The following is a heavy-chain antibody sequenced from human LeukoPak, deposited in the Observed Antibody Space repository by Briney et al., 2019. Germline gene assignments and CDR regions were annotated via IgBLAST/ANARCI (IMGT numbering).Heavy chain of an antibody. D-gene: IGHD3-9*01. CDR1: GFTLSSYW. CDR3: ARDSYILTDSSPHGMDV. CDR2: IMEDGSEK. J-gene: IGHJ6*02. V-gene: IGHV3-7*01. Sequence: GGSLRLSCVVSGFTLSSYWMTWIRQAPGKGLEWVANIMEDGSEKYYGDSVKGRFTISRDNAKNSLYLQMNSLRAEDTAVYYCARDSYILTDSSPHGMDVWGQGTTVTVSS.